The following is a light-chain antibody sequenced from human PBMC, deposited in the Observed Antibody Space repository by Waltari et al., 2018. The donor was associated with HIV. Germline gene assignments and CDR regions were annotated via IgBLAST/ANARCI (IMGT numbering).Light chain of an antibody. CDR2: SNT. V-gene: IGLV1-44*01. J-gene: IGLJ2*01. CDR3: SAWDVTLNGLV. Sequence: QSLLTQSPSASGTPGQRVNISCFGTSSNIGSRSVNWYQHFPGTPPTLLIFSNTERPSGVPDRFSGSKSGTSASLAFSGLHSQDEADYYCSAWDVTLNGLVFGGGTRLSVL. CDR1: SSNIGSRS.